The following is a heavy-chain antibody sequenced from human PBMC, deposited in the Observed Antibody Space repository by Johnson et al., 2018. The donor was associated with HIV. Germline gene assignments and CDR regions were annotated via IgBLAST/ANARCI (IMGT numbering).Heavy chain of an antibody. Sequence: VQLVEYGGGVVQPGGSLRLSCAASGFTFSSYGMHWVRQAPGKGLEWVAFIRYDGSNKYYADSVKGRFTISRDNSKNTLYLQMNSLRAEDTAVYYCAKGDYNFWSGDAFDIWGQGTMVTVSS. V-gene: IGHV3-30*02. D-gene: IGHD3-3*01. CDR2: IRYDGSNK. J-gene: IGHJ3*02. CDR1: GFTFSSYG. CDR3: AKGDYNFWSGDAFDI.